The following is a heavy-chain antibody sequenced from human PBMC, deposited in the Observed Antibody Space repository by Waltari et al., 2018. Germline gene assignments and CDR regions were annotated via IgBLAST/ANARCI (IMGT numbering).Heavy chain of an antibody. D-gene: IGHD3-3*01. CDR2: IYYSGST. CDR3: ASLYDFWSGYYYDY. Sequence: QVQLQESGPGLVKPSETLSLTCTVSGGSISSHYWSWIRQPPGKGLEWIGYIYYSGSTNYHPSLKSRVTISVDTSKNQFSLKLSSVTAADTAVYYCASLYDFWSGYYYDYWGQGTLVTVSS. J-gene: IGHJ4*02. CDR1: GGSISSHY. V-gene: IGHV4-59*11.